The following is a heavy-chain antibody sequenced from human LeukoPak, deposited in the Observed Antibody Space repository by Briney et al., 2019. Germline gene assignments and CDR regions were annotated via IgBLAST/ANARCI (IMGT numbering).Heavy chain of an antibody. CDR1: GYTFTGYY. CDR2: INPNSGGT. Sequence: RASVKVSCKASGYTFTGYYIHWIRQAPGQGLEWMGWINPNSGGTEYAQKFQGRVTMTRDTPITTAYMELSRLRSDDTAIYYCARDPAGADYYYFYMDFWGKGTTVTVSS. J-gene: IGHJ6*03. D-gene: IGHD6-13*01. V-gene: IGHV1-2*02. CDR3: ARDPAGADYYYFYMDF.